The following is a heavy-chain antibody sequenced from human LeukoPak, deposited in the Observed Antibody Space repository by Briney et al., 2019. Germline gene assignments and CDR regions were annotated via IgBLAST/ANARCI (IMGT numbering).Heavy chain of an antibody. CDR1: GFTFSSYS. CDR3: AKDRTVATGYFDY. CDR2: ISSSSSYI. J-gene: IGHJ4*02. D-gene: IGHD4-17*01. Sequence: AGGSLRLSCAASGFTFSSYSMNWVRQAPGKGLEWISSISSSSSYIYYADSKKGRFTISRDNSKNTLYLQVNGLRPEDTAVYYCAKDRTVATGYFDYWGQGTLVTVSS. V-gene: IGHV3-21*01.